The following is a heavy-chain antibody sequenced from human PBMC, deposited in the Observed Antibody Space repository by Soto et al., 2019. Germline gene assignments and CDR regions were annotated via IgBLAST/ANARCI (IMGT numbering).Heavy chain of an antibody. J-gene: IGHJ4*02. CDR2: VSTSGRST. V-gene: IGHV3-64D*06. D-gene: IGHD2-15*01. Sequence: GGSLRLSCSASGFIFSESTIYWVRQVPGKGLEAISAVSTSGRSTHYADSVKDRFTISRDNSKNTLFLQMGSLRPEDTAIYYCVKQAHGLDGVAFDYWGQGTQVTVSS. CDR1: GFIFSEST. CDR3: VKQAHGLDGVAFDY.